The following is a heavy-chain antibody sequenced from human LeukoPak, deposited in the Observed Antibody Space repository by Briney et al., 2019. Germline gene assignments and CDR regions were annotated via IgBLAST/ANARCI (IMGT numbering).Heavy chain of an antibody. Sequence: GGSLRLSCAASGFTFSSYSMNWVRQAPGKGLEWVSYISSSSSYIYYVDSVRGRFTISRDNAKNSLYLQMNSLRAEDTAVYYCARESIAEFYFDYWGQGTLVTVSS. D-gene: IGHD6-6*01. CDR1: GFTFSSYS. J-gene: IGHJ4*02. CDR2: ISSSSSYI. V-gene: IGHV3-21*01. CDR3: ARESIAEFYFDY.